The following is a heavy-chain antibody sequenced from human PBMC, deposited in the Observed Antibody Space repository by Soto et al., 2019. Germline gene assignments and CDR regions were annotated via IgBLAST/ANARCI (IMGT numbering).Heavy chain of an antibody. Sequence: GGSLRLSCSASGFSFSSYAMSWVRQAPGKGLEWVSAISGSGGSTYYADSVKGRFTISRDNAQNSVFLQMNSLRVEDTAIYYCARDCSGGSCQYWGQGTLVTVSS. CDR3: ARDCSGGSCQY. J-gene: IGHJ4*02. V-gene: IGHV3-23*01. CDR1: GFSFSSYA. CDR2: ISGSGGST. D-gene: IGHD2-15*01.